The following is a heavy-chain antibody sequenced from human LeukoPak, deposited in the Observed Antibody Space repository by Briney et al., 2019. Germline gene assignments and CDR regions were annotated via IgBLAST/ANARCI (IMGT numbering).Heavy chain of an antibody. V-gene: IGHV3-23*01. CDR1: GFTFSNYD. J-gene: IGHJ4*02. Sequence: GGSLRLSCAVSGFTFSNYDMNWVRQAPGKGLEWVAGIIPSGHTAYYADSVRGRFTISRDNSRNTVYLQMNSLRAEDTAVYYCAKDDRWLQFCCWGQGTLVTVSA. D-gene: IGHD5-24*01. CDR2: IIPSGHTA. CDR3: AKDDRWLQFCC.